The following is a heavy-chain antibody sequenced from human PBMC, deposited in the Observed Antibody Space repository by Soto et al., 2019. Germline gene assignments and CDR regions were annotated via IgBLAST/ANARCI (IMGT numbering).Heavy chain of an antibody. CDR1: GFIFSSYS. CDR2: ISSGSTTI. J-gene: IGHJ4*02. V-gene: IGHV3-48*02. CDR3: ARRYISGWYVFPFDY. D-gene: IGHD6-19*01. Sequence: GGSLRLSCEASGFIFSSYSMNWVRQAPGKGLEWVSYISSGSTTIYYADSVKGRFTISRDNSKNSLYLEMHSLRDEDTAVYYCARRYISGWYVFPFDYWGQGTLVTVSS.